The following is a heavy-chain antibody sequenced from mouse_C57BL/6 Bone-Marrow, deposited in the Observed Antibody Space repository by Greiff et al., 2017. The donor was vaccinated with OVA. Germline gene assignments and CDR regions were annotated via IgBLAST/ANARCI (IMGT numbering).Heavy chain of an antibody. CDR2: ISNGGGST. CDR1: GFTFSDYY. CDR3: ASYGQAWFAY. V-gene: IGHV5-12*01. Sequence: EVMLVESGGGLVQPGGSLKLSCAASGFTFSDYYMYWVRQTPEKRLEWVAYISNGGGSTYYPDTVKGRFTISRDNAKNTLYLQMSRLKSEDTAMYYCASYGQAWFAYWGQGTLVTVSA. J-gene: IGHJ3*01. D-gene: IGHD1-1*02.